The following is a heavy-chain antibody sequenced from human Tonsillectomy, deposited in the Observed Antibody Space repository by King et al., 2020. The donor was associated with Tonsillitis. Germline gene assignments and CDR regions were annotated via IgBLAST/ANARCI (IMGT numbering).Heavy chain of an antibody. CDR1: GFTFGDYV. D-gene: IGHD4-23*01. CDR2: IRSKAYGGTT. J-gene: IGHJ4*02. CDR3: TTSYGGKYYFDY. V-gene: IGHV3-49*05. Sequence: QLVQSGGGLVKPGRSLRLSCTVSGFTFGDYVMNWFRQAPGKGLEWVGFIRSKAYGGTTEYAASVKGRFTISRDDSKSIAYLQMNSLKTEDTAVYYCTTSYGGKYYFDYWGQGTLVTVSS.